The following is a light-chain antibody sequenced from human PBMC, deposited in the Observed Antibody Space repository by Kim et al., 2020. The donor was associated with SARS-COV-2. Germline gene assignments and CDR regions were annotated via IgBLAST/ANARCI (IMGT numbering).Light chain of an antibody. CDR3: HQYKNWPPGYT. Sequence: SLGERATLSCRASQSVINDLAWYQQKPGQPPRLLIYGASTRAAGVSARFSGSGSGTEFTLTISSLQSEDAAVYYCHQYKNWPPGYTFGQGTKLEI. V-gene: IGKV3-15*01. J-gene: IGKJ2*01. CDR2: GAS. CDR1: QSVIND.